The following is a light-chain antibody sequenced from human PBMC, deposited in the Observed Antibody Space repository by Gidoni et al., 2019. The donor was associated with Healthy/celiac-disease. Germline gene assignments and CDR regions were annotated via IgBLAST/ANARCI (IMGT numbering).Light chain of an antibody. J-gene: IGKJ2*02. V-gene: IGKV3-15*01. CDR3: QQYNNWPPST. CDR2: GAS. CDR1: QSVSSN. Sequence: DIVMTQSPATLSVSPGERATLSCRASQSVSSNLAWYQQKPGQDPRLLIYGASTRATGIPARFSGSGSGTEFTLTISSLQSEDFAVYYCQQYNNWPPSTFGQXTKLEIK.